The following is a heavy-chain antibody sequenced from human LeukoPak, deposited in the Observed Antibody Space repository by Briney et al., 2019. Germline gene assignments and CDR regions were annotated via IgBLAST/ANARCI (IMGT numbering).Heavy chain of an antibody. CDR1: GFTFSSYG. J-gene: IGHJ6*03. D-gene: IGHD4-11*01. CDR2: IRYDGSNK. CDR3: AKVAVTTPYYYYYMDV. V-gene: IGHV3-30*02. Sequence: PGGSLRLSCAASGFTFSSYGMHWVRQAPGKGLEWVAFIRYDGSNKYYADSVKGRFTVSRDNSKNTLYLQMNSLRAEDTAVYYCAKVAVTTPYYYYYMDVWGRGTTVTVSS.